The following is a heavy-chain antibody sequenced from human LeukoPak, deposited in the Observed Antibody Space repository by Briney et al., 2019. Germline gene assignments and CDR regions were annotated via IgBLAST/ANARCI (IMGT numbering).Heavy chain of an antibody. J-gene: IGHJ3*02. CDR2: IRYDGSNK. V-gene: IGHV3-30*02. D-gene: IGHD3-3*01. Sequence: PGGSLRLSCAASGFTFSSYGMHWVRQAPGKGLEWVAFIRYDGSNKYYADSVKGRFTISRDNSKNTLYLQMNSLRAEDTAVYYCAKDMVLWSGLNAFDIWGQGTMVTVSS. CDR3: AKDMVLWSGLNAFDI. CDR1: GFTFSSYG.